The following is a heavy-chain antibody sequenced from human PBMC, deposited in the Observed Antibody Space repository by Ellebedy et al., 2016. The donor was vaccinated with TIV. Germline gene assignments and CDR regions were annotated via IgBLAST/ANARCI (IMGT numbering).Heavy chain of an antibody. CDR2: INHSGST. V-gene: IGHV4-34*01. J-gene: IGHJ4*02. CDR1: GGSFSGYY. D-gene: IGHD3-10*01. Sequence: SETLSLTCAVYGGSFSGYYWSWIRQPPGEGLEWIGEINHSGSTNYNPSLKSRVTISVDTSKNQFSLKLSSVTAADTAVYYCGLTQRGSGSYYDYWGQGTLVTVSS. CDR3: GLTQRGSGSYYDY.